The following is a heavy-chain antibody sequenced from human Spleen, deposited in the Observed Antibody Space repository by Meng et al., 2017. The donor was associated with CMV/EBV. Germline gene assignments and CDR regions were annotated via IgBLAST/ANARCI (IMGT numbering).Heavy chain of an antibody. D-gene: IGHD1/OR15-1a*01. J-gene: IGHJ4*02. V-gene: IGHV3-23*01. Sequence: GESLKISCAASGFIFSSYAMSWVRQAPGKGLEWVSAISGNGVGTYYADSVKGRFTISRDNSNNTVYLQMRSLRPEDTAVYYCARSSPTIDYWGQGTLVTVSS. CDR2: ISGNGVGT. CDR1: GFIFSSYA. CDR3: ARSSPTIDY.